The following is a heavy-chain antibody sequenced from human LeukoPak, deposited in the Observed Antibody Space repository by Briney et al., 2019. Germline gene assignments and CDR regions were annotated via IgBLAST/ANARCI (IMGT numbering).Heavy chain of an antibody. CDR3: ALTHRGLFHYYGSGSYYNHFDY. V-gene: IGHV1-69*02. CDR1: GYTFTGYY. Sequence: GASVKVSCKASGYTFTGYYMHWVRQAPGQGLEWMGRIIPILGIANYAQKFQGRVTITADKSTSTAYMELSSLRSEDTAVYYCALTHRGLFHYYGSGSYYNHFDYWGQGTLVTVSS. J-gene: IGHJ4*02. CDR2: IIPILGIA. D-gene: IGHD3-10*01.